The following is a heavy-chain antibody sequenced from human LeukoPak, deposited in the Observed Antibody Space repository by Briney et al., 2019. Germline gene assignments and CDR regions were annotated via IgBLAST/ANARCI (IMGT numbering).Heavy chain of an antibody. CDR2: IYHSSYT. CDR3: ARAPRRGAPVTVFDS. J-gene: IGHJ4*02. V-gene: IGHV4-38-2*01. CDR1: GYSISSNYY. D-gene: IGHD2-21*02. Sequence: PSQTLSLTCGVSGYSISSNYYWVWIRQPPGKGLEWIGHIYHSSYTYQNPSLKSRVTISVDTSKNQFSLKVTSVTAADTAVYYCARAPRRGAPVTVFDSWGRGTLVTVSS.